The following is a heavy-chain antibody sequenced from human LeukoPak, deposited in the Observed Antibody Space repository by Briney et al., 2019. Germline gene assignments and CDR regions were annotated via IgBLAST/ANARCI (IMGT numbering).Heavy chain of an antibody. D-gene: IGHD4-23*01. V-gene: IGHV3-30*18. CDR3: AKDHYGGNSAPSY. CDR2: ISYDGSNE. J-gene: IGHJ4*02. CDR1: GFTFNNYG. Sequence: GGSLRLSCAASGFTFNNYGMHWVRQAPGKGLEWVAVISYDGSNEYYADSVKGRFTVSRDNSKNTLYLQMNSLRAEDTAVYYCAKDHYGGNSAPSYWGQGTLVTVSS.